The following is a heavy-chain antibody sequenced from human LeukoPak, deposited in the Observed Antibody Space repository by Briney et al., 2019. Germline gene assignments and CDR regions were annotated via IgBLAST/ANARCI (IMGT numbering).Heavy chain of an antibody. Sequence: SETLSLTCTVSGGSVSSYYWSWIRQPPGKGLEWIGYIYYSGSTNYNPSLKSRVTISVDTSKNQFSLKLSSVTAADTAVYYCAKVRGSYYGGNYFDYWGQGTLVTVSS. D-gene: IGHD1-26*01. CDR3: AKVRGSYYGGNYFDY. V-gene: IGHV4-59*02. J-gene: IGHJ4*02. CDR1: GGSVSSYY. CDR2: IYYSGST.